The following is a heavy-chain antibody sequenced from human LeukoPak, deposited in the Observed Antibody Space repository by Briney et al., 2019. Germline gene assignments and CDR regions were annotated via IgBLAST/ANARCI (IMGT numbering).Heavy chain of an antibody. CDR1: GYTLSSLG. J-gene: IGHJ4*02. Sequence: GASVKVSCKASGYTLSSLGITWVRQATGQGLEWMGWISTYNGNTNYAQKLQGRVTMTTDTSTSTGYMELRSLTSDDTAVYYCARALAGGDYVAPDYWGQGTLVSVSS. V-gene: IGHV1-18*01. CDR2: ISTYNGNT. CDR3: ARALAGGDYVAPDY. D-gene: IGHD4-17*01.